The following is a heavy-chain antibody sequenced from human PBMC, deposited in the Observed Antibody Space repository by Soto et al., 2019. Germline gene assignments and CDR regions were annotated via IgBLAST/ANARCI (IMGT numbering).Heavy chain of an antibody. D-gene: IGHD2-2*01. V-gene: IGHV4-34*01. CDR3: ARGPYCSSTSCRRNWFDP. CDR2: INHSGST. CDR1: GGSFSGYY. Sequence: SETLSLTCAVYGGSFSGYYWSWIRQPPGKGLEWIGEINHSGSTNYNPSLKSRVTISVDTSKNQFSLKLSSVTAADTAVYYCARGPYCSSTSCRRNWFDPWGQGTLVTVSS. J-gene: IGHJ5*02.